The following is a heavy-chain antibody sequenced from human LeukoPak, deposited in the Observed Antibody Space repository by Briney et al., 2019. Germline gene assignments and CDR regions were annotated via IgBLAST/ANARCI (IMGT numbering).Heavy chain of an antibody. D-gene: IGHD6-13*01. V-gene: IGHV3-NL1*01. J-gene: IGHJ4*02. CDR2: IYSGGRT. CDR1: GFTFSSYG. Sequence: GGSLRLSCAASGFTFSSYGMHWVRQAPGKGLEWVSVIYSGGRTYYADSVKGRFTISRDNSKDTLYLQMNRLRPEDTAVYYCARAGPSSSWHQFGYWGQGTLVTVSS. CDR3: ARAGPSSSWHQFGY.